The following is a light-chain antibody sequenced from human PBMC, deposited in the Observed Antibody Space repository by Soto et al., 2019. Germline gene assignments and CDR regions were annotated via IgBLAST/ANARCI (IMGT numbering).Light chain of an antibody. CDR1: QSVSSSY. V-gene: IGKV3-20*01. Sequence: EIVMTQSPATLSVSPGERATLSCRASQSVSSSYLAWYQQKPGRAPRLLIYAASSRATGIPDRFSGTGSGTDFTLTISRLEPEDFAVYYCQQYGSSPPWTFGQGTKVEI. J-gene: IGKJ1*01. CDR2: AAS. CDR3: QQYGSSPPWT.